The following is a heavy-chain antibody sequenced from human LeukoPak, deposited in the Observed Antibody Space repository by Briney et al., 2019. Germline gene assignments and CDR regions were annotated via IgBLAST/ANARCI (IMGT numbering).Heavy chain of an antibody. CDR2: INPSGGST. Sequence: ASVKVSCKASGYTFTSYYMHWVRQAPGQGLEWMGIINPSGGSTSYAQKFQGRVTMTRDTSISTAYMELSRLRSDDTAVYYCAREGRDDYGGLHPFDYWGQGTLVTVSS. CDR3: AREGRDDYGGLHPFDY. D-gene: IGHD4-23*01. CDR1: GYTFTSYY. V-gene: IGHV1-46*01. J-gene: IGHJ4*02.